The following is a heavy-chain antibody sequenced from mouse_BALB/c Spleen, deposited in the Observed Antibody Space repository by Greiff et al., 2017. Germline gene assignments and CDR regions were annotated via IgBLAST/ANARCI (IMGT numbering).Heavy chain of an antibody. J-gene: IGHJ4*01. CDR3: ARTGYYYGSRGYDMDY. D-gene: IGHD1-1*01. V-gene: IGHV1-9*01. Sequence: QVQLQQSGAELMKPGASVKISCKATGYTFSSYWIEWVKQRPGHGLEWIGEILPGSGRTNYNEKFKGKATFTEDTSSNTDYMQLSSLTSEDSAVYDWARTGYYYGSRGYDMDYWGQGTTLTVSS. CDR1: GYTFSSYW. CDR2: ILPGSGRT.